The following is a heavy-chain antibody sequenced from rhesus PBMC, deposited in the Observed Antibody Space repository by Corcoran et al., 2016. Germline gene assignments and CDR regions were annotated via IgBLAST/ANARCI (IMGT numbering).Heavy chain of an antibody. Sequence: QVQLQESGPGVVKPSETLSLTCAVSGGAISGYYSCIWIRQPPGKELEWIGYIGGSSGSTNYNPSLKSRVTISKDTSKNQFSLKLSSVTAADTAVYYCARDRGSGWFDYWGQGVLVTVSS. CDR2: IGGSSGST. J-gene: IGHJ4*01. V-gene: IGHV4-127*01. CDR1: GGAISGYY. CDR3: ARDRGSGWFDY. D-gene: IGHD6-31*01.